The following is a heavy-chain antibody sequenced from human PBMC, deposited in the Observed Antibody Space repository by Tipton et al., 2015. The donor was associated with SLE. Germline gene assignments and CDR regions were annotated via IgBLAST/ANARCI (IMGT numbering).Heavy chain of an antibody. CDR1: GGSISSYY. V-gene: IGHV4-59*01. CDR3: AAQPVAGLWYFDL. CDR2: IYYSGST. Sequence: LRLSCTVSGGSISSYYWSWIRQPPGKGLEWIGYIYYSGSTNYNPSLKSRVTISVDTSKNQFSLKLSSVTAADTAVYYCAAQPVAGLWYFDLWGRGALVTVSS. D-gene: IGHD1-14*01. J-gene: IGHJ2*01.